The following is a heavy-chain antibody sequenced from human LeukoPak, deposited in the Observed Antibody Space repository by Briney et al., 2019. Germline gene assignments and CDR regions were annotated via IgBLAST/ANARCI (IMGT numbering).Heavy chain of an antibody. V-gene: IGHV4-34*01. CDR1: GFTFSDYY. Sequence: LRLSCAASGFTFSDYYMSWIRQAPRKGLEWSVENNHSGSTNYNPSLKSRVTISVDTSKNQFSLKLSSVTAADTAVYYCARGPFYWGQGTLVTVSS. CDR2: NNHSGST. CDR3: ARGPFY. J-gene: IGHJ4*02.